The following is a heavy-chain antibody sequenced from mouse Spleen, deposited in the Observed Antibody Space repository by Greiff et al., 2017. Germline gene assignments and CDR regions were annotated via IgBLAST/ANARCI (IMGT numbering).Heavy chain of an antibody. CDR2: ISYDGSN. V-gene: IGHV3-6*01. J-gene: IGHJ2*01. CDR3: ARAGTTVVAHFDY. D-gene: IGHD1-1*01. CDR1: GYSITSGYY. Sequence: EVQLQQSGPGLVQPSQSLSLTCSVTGYSITSGYYWNWIRQFPGNKLEWMGYISYDGSNNYNPSLKNRISITRDTAKNQFFLKLNSVTTEDTATYYCARAGTTVVAHFDYWGQGTTLTVSS.